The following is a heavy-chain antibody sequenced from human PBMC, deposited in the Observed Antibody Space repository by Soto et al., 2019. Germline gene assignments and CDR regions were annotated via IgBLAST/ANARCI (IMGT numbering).Heavy chain of an antibody. D-gene: IGHD2-15*01. CDR1: GFTFSSYA. CDR3: ARDLVVVATIQPYYYYGMDV. CDR2: ISYDGSNK. Sequence: GGSLRLSCAASGFTFSSYAMHWVRQAPGKGLEWVAVISYDGSNKYYADSVKGRFTISRDNSKNTLYLQMNSLRAEDTAVYYCARDLVVVATIQPYYYYGMDVWGQGTTVTVSS. V-gene: IGHV3-30-3*01. J-gene: IGHJ6*02.